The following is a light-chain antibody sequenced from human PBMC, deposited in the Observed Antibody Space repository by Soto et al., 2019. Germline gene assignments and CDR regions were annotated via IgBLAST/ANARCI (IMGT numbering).Light chain of an antibody. CDR2: APS. Sequence: DIQMTQSPPSVSAPVGARVTITYRASQGISSWLAWYQQNPGKAPKLLTYAPSSLQRGVPSRFSGSGSWADFTLTTSSLQPEDFETYDGQQSNSCPLTLGGGPKVEIK. CDR1: QGISSW. J-gene: IGKJ4*01. CDR3: QQSNSCPLT. V-gene: IGKV1-12*01.